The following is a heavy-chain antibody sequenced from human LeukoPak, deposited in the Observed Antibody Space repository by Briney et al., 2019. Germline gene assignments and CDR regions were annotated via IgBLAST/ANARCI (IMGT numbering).Heavy chain of an antibody. J-gene: IGHJ3*01. Sequence: SETLSLTCAVYGGSFSGYYWSWIRQPPGKGLEWIGYIFDRGTTNYNPSLKSRVTISLDTSRNQFSLKLNSVTAADTAVYYCAKSNGYGLIDNWGQGTMVTVSS. V-gene: IGHV4-34*12. CDR2: IFDRGTT. CDR1: GGSFSGYY. D-gene: IGHD3-10*01. CDR3: AKSNGYGLIDN.